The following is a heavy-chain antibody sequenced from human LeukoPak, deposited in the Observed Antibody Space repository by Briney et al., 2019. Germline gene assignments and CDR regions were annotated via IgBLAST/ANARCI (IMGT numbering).Heavy chain of an antibody. CDR1: GSTFSDSY. V-gene: IGHV3-11*01. Sequence: GGSLSLSCASSGSTFSDSYMSWIRQAPGKGLEWVSYISSSGSTIYYADSVKGRFTISRDNAKNSLYLQMNSLRAEDTAVYYCARDFDWNEPFDYWGQGTLVAVSS. CDR2: ISSSGSTI. D-gene: IGHD1-1*01. CDR3: ARDFDWNEPFDY. J-gene: IGHJ4*02.